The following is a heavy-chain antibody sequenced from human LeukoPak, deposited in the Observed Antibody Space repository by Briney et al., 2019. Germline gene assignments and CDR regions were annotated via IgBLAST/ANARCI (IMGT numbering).Heavy chain of an antibody. J-gene: IGHJ4*02. CDR3: ARDRFYGSGSYQNAGGCFDN. CDR1: GFTFSTYS. V-gene: IGHV3-48*02. Sequence: AGGSLRLSCAASGFTFSTYSMNWVRQAPGKRLEWVSYISSSSSTIFYADSVKGRFTVSRDNAKRSLYLQLNSLRDEDTALYYCARDRFYGSGSYQNAGGCFDNWGQGTLVTVSS. D-gene: IGHD3-10*01. CDR2: ISSSSSTI.